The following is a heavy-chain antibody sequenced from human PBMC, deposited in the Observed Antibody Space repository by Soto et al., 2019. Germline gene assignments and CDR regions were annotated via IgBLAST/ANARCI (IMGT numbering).Heavy chain of an antibody. J-gene: IGHJ4*02. D-gene: IGHD2-2*01. Sequence: GASVKVSCKASGYTFTSYGISWVRQAPGQGLERMGWISAYNGNTNYAQKLQGRVTMTTDTSTSTAYMELRSLRSDDTAVYYCARSIHSLNIVVVPAAYAQYYFDYWGQGTLVTVSS. CDR1: GYTFTSYG. CDR2: ISAYNGNT. CDR3: ARSIHSLNIVVVPAAYAQYYFDY. V-gene: IGHV1-18*01.